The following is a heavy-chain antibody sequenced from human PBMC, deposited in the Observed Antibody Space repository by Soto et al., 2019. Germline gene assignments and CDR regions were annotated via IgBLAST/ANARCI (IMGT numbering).Heavy chain of an antibody. J-gene: IGHJ4*02. Sequence: QVQLQQWGAGLLKPSETLSRTCAVYGGSLSGYYWSWIRQPPGKGLEWIGEINSSGNTNYNPALKSRDTISVDRSKSLFSLKLNSGTAADTAVYYCARRVTMQYYFDYWGQGTLVPVSS. D-gene: IGHD4-17*01. CDR1: GGSLSGYY. V-gene: IGHV4-34*01. CDR2: INSSGNT. CDR3: ARRVTMQYYFDY.